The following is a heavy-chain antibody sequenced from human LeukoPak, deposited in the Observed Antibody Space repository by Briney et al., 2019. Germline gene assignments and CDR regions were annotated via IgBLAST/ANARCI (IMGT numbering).Heavy chain of an antibody. J-gene: IGHJ4*02. V-gene: IGHV1-2*02. CDR2: INPNSGGT. Sequence: GASVKVSCKASGYTFTGYYMHWVRQAPGQGLEWMGWINPNSGGTNYAQKFQGRVTMTRDTSISTAYMELSRLRSDDTAVYYCARDIKWELQTSFDYWGQGTLVTVSS. CDR1: GYTFTGYY. CDR3: ARDIKWELQTSFDY. D-gene: IGHD1-26*01.